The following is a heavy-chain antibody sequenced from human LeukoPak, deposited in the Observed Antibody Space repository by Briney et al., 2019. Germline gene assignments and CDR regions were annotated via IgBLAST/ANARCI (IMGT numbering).Heavy chain of an antibody. J-gene: IGHJ6*02. CDR1: GFTFSSYA. CDR2: IEAGGGDT. CDR3: GRPTKYWLVRGDGVDV. Sequence: GGSLRLSCAASGFTFSSYAMTWVRQAPGKGLEWVASIEAGGGDTYHSDSVKGRFTISRDNSMNTLYLQMNSLRADDTAVYYCGRPTKYWLVRGDGVDVWGQGTTVTVSS. D-gene: IGHD6-19*01. V-gene: IGHV3-23*01.